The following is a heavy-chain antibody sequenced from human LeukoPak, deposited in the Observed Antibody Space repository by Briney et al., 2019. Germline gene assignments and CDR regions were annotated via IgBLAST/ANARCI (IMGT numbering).Heavy chain of an antibody. J-gene: IGHJ5*02. CDR2: ISWNSGSI. Sequence: GGSLRLSCAASGFTFDDYAMHWVRQAPGKGLEWVSGISWNSGSIDYADSVKGRFTISRDNAKNSLYLQMNSLRPEDTALYYCAKALYSGSYFGWFDPWGQGTLVTVSA. CDR3: AKALYSGSYFGWFDP. D-gene: IGHD1-26*01. CDR1: GFTFDDYA. V-gene: IGHV3-9*01.